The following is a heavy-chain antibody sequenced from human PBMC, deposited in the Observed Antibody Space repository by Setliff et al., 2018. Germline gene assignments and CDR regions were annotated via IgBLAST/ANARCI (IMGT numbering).Heavy chain of an antibody. CDR3: AKEPAISLTEAIRRTYFDYALDV. CDR1: GYTFTYFD. D-gene: IGHD5-12*01. CDR2: ISGHNGKT. J-gene: IGHJ6*02. Sequence: GASVKVSCKASGYTFTYFDVSWLRLAPGQGLEWMGWISGHNGKTIYAQKFQGRVVMTTDTGSSTAYMELRNLRSDDTAVYYCAKEPAISLTEAIRRTYFDYALDVWGQGTTVTVSS. V-gene: IGHV1-18*01.